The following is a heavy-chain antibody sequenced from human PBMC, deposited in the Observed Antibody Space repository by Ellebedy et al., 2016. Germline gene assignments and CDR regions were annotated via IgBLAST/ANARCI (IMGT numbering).Heavy chain of an antibody. CDR3: ARDEVDFGYFDC. V-gene: IGHV4-31*03. CDR2: IYNSGST. Sequence: SETLSLTCTVSGGSISSGGYYWSWTRQHPGKGLEWIGYIYNSGSTYYNPSLKSRVTISVDTSKNQFSLKLSSVTAADTAVYYCARDEVDFGYFDCWGQGTLVTVSS. J-gene: IGHJ4*02. D-gene: IGHD2-15*01. CDR1: GGSISSGGYY.